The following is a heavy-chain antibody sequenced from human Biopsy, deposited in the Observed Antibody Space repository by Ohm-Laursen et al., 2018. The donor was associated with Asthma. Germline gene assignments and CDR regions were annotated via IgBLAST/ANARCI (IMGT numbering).Heavy chain of an antibody. V-gene: IGHV1-69*15. D-gene: IGHD2-2*01. J-gene: IGHJ4*02. CDR3: ARGPEYVRSSGALDY. CDR2: IIPIFGPT. Sequence: SSVKVSCKASGGTFSSNSIDWVRQAPGQGLEWMGRIIPIFGPTNYAQKFQGRVTISADDSTSTAYMELSSLSSEDTALYYCARGPEYVRSSGALDYWGQGTLVTVSS. CDR1: GGTFSSNS.